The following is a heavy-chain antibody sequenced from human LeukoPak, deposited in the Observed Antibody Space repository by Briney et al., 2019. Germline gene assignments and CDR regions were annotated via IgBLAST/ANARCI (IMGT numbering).Heavy chain of an antibody. D-gene: IGHD3-9*01. CDR3: ARGGAILNGYYPIDH. J-gene: IGHJ4*02. CDR1: GYTFTGYY. V-gene: IGHV1-2*02. CDR2: IDPNSGDT. Sequence: GASVKVSCKASGYTFTGYYMHWVRQAPGQGFEWMGNIDPNSGDTKYAQKFQGRVTMTRDTSISTAYMQLSRLRSDDTAVYYCARGGAILNGYYPIDHWGQGTLVTASS.